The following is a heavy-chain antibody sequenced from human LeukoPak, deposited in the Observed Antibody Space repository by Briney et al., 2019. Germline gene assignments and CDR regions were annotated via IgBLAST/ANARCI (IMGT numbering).Heavy chain of an antibody. CDR1: GGSISSYY. V-gene: IGHV4-59*08. CDR2: IYCSGST. J-gene: IGHJ4*02. D-gene: IGHD1-26*01. Sequence: SETLSLTCTVSGGSISSYYWSWIRQPPGKRLEWIGYIYCSGSTNYNPSLKSRVTISVDTSKNQFSLKLSSVTAADTAVYYCARQGIVGATTVDYWGQGTLVTVSS. CDR3: ARQGIVGATTVDY.